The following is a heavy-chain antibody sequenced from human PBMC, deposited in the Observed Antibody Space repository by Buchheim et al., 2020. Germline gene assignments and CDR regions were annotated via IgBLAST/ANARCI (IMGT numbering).Heavy chain of an antibody. J-gene: IGHJ6*03. V-gene: IGHV4-31*03. CDR1: GGSISSGGYY. CDR3: ARAQGDCGGDCYSRGDYYYYYMDV. D-gene: IGHD2-21*02. CDR2: IYYSGST. Sequence: QVQLQESGPGLVKPSQTLSLTCTVSGGSISSGGYYWSWIRQHPGKGLEWIGYIYYSGSTYYNPSLKSRVTISVDTSKNQFSLKLSSVTAADTAVYYCARAQGDCGGDCYSRGDYYYYYMDVWGKGTT.